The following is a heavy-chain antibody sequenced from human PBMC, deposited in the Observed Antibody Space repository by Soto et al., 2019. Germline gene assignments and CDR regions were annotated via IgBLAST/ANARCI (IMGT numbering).Heavy chain of an antibody. V-gene: IGHV1-18*04. CDR2: ISAYNGNT. D-gene: IGHD3-22*01. CDR3: ARVTLAPHYDSSGYYSNWFDP. J-gene: IGHJ5*02. CDR1: GYTFTSYG. Sequence: GASVKVSCKASGYTFTSYGISWVRQAPGQGLEWMGWISAYNGNTNYAQKLQGRVTMTTDTSTSTAYMELRSLRSDDTAVYYCARVTLAPHYDSSGYYSNWFDPWGQGTLVTVSS.